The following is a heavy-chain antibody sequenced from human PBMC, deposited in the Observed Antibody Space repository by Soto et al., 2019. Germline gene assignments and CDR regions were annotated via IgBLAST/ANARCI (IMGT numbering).Heavy chain of an antibody. J-gene: IGHJ6*03. V-gene: IGHV1-69*02. CDR3: ARNAELEYSGYDTGPGYYYMEV. Sequence: SVKVSCKASGGTFSSYTISWVRQAPGQGLEWMGRIIPILGIANYAQKFQGRVTITADKSTSTAYMELSSLRSEDTAVYYCARNAELEYSGYDTGPGYYYMEVWGKGTTVTVSS. D-gene: IGHD5-12*01. CDR2: IIPILGIA. CDR1: GGTFSSYT.